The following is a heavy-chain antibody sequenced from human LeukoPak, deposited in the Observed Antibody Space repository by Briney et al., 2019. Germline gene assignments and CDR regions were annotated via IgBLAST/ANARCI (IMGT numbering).Heavy chain of an antibody. Sequence: GAPVKVSCKASGGTFSSYAISWVRQAPGQGLEWMGGIIPIFGTANYAQKFQGRVTITADKSTSTAYMELSSLRSEDTAVYYCARGWISIAAADRFDPWGQGTLVTVSS. CDR2: IIPIFGTA. CDR1: GGTFSSYA. D-gene: IGHD6-13*01. J-gene: IGHJ5*02. CDR3: ARGWISIAAADRFDP. V-gene: IGHV1-69*06.